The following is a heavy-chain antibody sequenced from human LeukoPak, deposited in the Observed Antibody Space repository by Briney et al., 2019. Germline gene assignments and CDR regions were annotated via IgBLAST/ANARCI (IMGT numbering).Heavy chain of an antibody. CDR2: INPNSGGT. J-gene: IGHJ4*02. Sequence: ASVKVSCKASGYTFTGYYMHWVRQAPGQGLEWMGWINPNSGGTHYAQKFQGRVTKTRDTSISTAYMELSRLRSDDTAVYYCARGSDDRGFDYWGQGTLVTVSS. V-gene: IGHV1-2*02. CDR1: GYTFTGYY. D-gene: IGHD3-10*02. CDR3: ARGSDDRGFDY.